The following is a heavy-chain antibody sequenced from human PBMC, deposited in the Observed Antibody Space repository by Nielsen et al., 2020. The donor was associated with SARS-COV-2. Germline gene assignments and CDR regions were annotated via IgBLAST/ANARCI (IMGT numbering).Heavy chain of an antibody. D-gene: IGHD6-13*01. V-gene: IGHV5-51*01. CDR3: ARSRIAAAGTGAFDI. CDR1: GYSFTSYW. CDR2: IYPGDSDT. Sequence: GGSLRLSCKGSGYSFTSYWIGWVRQMPGKGLEWMGIIYPGDSDTRYSPSFQGQVTISADKSISTAYLQWSSLKASDTAMYYCARSRIAAAGTGAFDIWGQGTMVTVSS. J-gene: IGHJ3*02.